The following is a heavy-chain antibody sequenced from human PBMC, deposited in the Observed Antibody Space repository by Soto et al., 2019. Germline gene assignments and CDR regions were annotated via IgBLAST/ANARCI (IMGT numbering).Heavy chain of an antibody. Sequence: PSETLSLTCSVSGGSMSNYYWTWIRQPPGKGLEWIGNIYYSGSTNYNPSLKGRVTMSVDTSKNQFSLKLISVTTADTAVYYCAAAPRYWGQGTLVTVSS. J-gene: IGHJ4*02. CDR3: AAAPRY. V-gene: IGHV4-59*01. CDR1: GGSMSNYY. CDR2: IYYSGST. D-gene: IGHD2-15*01.